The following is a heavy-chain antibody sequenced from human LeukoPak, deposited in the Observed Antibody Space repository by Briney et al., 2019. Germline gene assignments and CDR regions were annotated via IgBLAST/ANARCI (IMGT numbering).Heavy chain of an antibody. Sequence: GGPLRLSCAASGFTFSSYWMHWVRQAPGKGLVWVSRINSDGSSPSYADSVKGRFTISRDNAKNTLYLQMNSLRAEDTAVYYCARGNSAWSNWYFDLWGRGTLVTVSS. CDR3: ARGNSAWSNWYFDL. V-gene: IGHV3-74*01. CDR2: INSDGSSP. CDR1: GFTFSSYW. J-gene: IGHJ2*01. D-gene: IGHD6-19*01.